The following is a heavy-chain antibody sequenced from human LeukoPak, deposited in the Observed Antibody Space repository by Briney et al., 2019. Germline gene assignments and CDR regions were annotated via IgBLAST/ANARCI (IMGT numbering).Heavy chain of an antibody. V-gene: IGHV3-33*01. CDR2: IWYDGSKK. CDR1: GFTFSSYG. CDR3: SRDCYDPNGYSLEIS. Sequence: PGGSLRLSCAASGFTFSSYGMHWVRQAPGKGLEWVALIWYDGSKKFYADSVKGRFTISRDNSKNTLSLQMNSLRAEDTAVYYCSRDCYDPNGYSLEISWGQETLVTVSS. D-gene: IGHD2-2*01. J-gene: IGHJ4*02.